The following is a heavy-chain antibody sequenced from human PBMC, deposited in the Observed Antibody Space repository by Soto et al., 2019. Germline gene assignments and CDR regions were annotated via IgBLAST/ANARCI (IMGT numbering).Heavy chain of an antibody. D-gene: IGHD5-12*01. Sequence: PGGSLRLSCAASGFTFSGYWMHWVRQAPGKGLVWVSRINSDGSSTSYADSVKGRFTISRDNAKNTLYLQMNSLRAEDTAVYYCAKDPSYSGYYDAFDIWGQGTMVTVSS. J-gene: IGHJ3*02. CDR3: AKDPSYSGYYDAFDI. V-gene: IGHV3-74*01. CDR1: GFTFSGYW. CDR2: INSDGSST.